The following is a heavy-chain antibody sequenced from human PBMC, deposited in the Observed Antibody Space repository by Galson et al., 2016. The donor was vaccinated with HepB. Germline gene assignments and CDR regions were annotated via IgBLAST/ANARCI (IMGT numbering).Heavy chain of an antibody. CDR2: ISSSSSYT. V-gene: IGHV3-11*06. CDR1: AFAFSDYY. CDR3: ARDNTGSHGSGFDS. J-gene: IGHJ4*02. D-gene: IGHD2-15*01. Sequence: SLRLSCAASAFAFSDYYMSWIRQAPGKGLEWVSYISSSSSYTNYADSVKGRFTISRDNAKNSLYLQMNSLRAEDTAVYYCARDNTGSHGSGFDSWGQGTLVTVSS.